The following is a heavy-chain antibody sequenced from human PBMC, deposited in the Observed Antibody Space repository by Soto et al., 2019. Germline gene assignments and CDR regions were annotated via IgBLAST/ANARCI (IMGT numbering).Heavy chain of an antibody. CDR2: IYYSGST. V-gene: IGHV4-31*03. CDR3: ARRGIVVVPAAGSGWFDP. Sequence: PSETLSLTCTVSGGSISSSGYYWSWIRQHPGKGLEWIGYIYYSGSTYYNPSLKSRVTISVDTSKNQFSLKLSSVTAADTAVYYCARRGIVVVPAAGSGWFDPWGQGTLVTVSS. D-gene: IGHD2-2*01. J-gene: IGHJ5*02. CDR1: GGSISSSGYY.